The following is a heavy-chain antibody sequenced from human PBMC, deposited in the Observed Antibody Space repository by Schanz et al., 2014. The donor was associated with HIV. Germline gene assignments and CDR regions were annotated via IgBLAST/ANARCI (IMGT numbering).Heavy chain of an antibody. CDR2: IIPVFGTA. CDR1: GGTFNNYA. CDR3: ARSRYGDHPYYFDL. D-gene: IGHD2-21*02. V-gene: IGHV1-69*01. Sequence: QEQLVQSGSAVRKPGSSVTVSCKTSGGTFNNYALNWVRQAPGQGLEWMGGIIPVFGTANYAQKFQGRVTINADQSPTTVYMYRSSLRSDDTAVYYCARSRYGDHPYYFDLWGQGTPVAVS. J-gene: IGHJ4*02.